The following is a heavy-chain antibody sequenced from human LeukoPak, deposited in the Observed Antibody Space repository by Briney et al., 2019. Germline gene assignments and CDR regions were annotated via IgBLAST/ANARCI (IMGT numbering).Heavy chain of an antibody. J-gene: IGHJ4*02. CDR1: GYTFTSHD. Sequence: ASVKVSCKASGYTFTSHDINWVRQATGQGLEWMGWMNPNSGNTGYAQKFQGRVTITRNTSISTAYMELSSLRSEDTAVYYCARGQKAGCSSTSCYYNYWGQGTLVTVSS. V-gene: IGHV1-8*01. CDR3: ARGQKAGCSSTSCYYNY. CDR2: MNPNSGNT. D-gene: IGHD2-2*01.